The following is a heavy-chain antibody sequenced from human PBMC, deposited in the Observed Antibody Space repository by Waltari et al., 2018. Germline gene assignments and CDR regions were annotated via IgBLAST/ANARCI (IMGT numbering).Heavy chain of an antibody. CDR1: GYSFTSYW. CDR2: IYPGASDT. J-gene: IGHJ4*02. D-gene: IGHD5-12*01. CDR3: ARRSSSYPYSGYVEYYFDY. V-gene: IGHV5-51*01. Sequence: EVQLVQSGAEVKKPGESLKISCKGSGYSFTSYWIGWVRQMPGKGLEWMGTIYPGASDTRYSPSFQGQVTISADKSISTAYLQWSSLKASDTAMYYCARRSSSYPYSGYVEYYFDYWGQGTLVTVSS.